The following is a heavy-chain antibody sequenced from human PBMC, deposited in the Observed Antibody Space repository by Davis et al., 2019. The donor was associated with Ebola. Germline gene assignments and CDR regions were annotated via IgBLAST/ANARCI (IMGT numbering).Heavy chain of an antibody. CDR2: ISYDGSNK. V-gene: IGHV3-30*18. J-gene: IGHJ6*02. CDR3: ANTGMDV. CDR1: GFTFSSYS. Sequence: GGSLRLSCAASGFTFSSYSMNRVRQAPGKGLEWVAVISYDGSNKYYADSVKGRFTISRDNSKNTLYLQMNSLRAEDTAVYYCANTGMDVWGQGTTVTVSS.